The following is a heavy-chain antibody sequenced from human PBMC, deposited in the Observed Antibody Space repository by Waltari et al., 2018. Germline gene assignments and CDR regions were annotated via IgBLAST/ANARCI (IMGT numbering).Heavy chain of an antibody. J-gene: IGHJ6*03. V-gene: IGHV3-74*01. Sequence: EVQLVESGGRLVPPGGSLRISCAVSGLPFSNSWMHWVGQATGKGLVWVSRINKDGSSISYADSVEGRFTISRDNAKKTLYLQMNSLRAEDTGVYYCAREGPQLSDYMDVWGKGTTVNVSS. CDR3: AREGPQLSDYMDV. D-gene: IGHD2-15*01. CDR2: INKDGSSI. CDR1: GLPFSNSW.